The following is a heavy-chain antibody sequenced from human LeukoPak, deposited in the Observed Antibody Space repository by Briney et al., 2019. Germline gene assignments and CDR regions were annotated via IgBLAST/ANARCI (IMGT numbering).Heavy chain of an antibody. Sequence: GGSLRLSCAASGFTFRSYDMHWVRQATGKGLEGVSGIGTAGEIYYPGSVKGRFTISRENAKNSLYLQMNSLRAGDTAVYYCARGSSGWSYFDYWGQGTLVTVSS. D-gene: IGHD6-19*01. CDR2: IGTAGEI. V-gene: IGHV3-13*01. J-gene: IGHJ4*02. CDR1: GFTFRSYD. CDR3: ARGSSGWSYFDY.